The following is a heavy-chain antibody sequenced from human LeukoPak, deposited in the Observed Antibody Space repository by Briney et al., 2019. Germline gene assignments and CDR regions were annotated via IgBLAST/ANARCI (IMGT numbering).Heavy chain of an antibody. CDR3: AKMSIFGVFIGGYFEY. D-gene: IGHD3-3*01. Sequence: GGSLRLSCAASGFTFSSNAMSWVRQAPGKGLEWVSDITANGGRTYYADSVKGLFTTSRDNSKNTLYLQMNSLRAEDTAVYYRAKMSIFGVFIGGYFEYWGQGTLVTVSS. J-gene: IGHJ4*02. V-gene: IGHV3-23*01. CDR1: GFTFSSNA. CDR2: ITANGGRT.